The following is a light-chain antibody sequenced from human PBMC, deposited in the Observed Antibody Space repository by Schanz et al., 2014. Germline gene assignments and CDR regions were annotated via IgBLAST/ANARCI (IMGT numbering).Light chain of an antibody. CDR1: SSDVGGYNY. CDR3: QSYDSSLWV. Sequence: QSALTQPPSVSGSPGQSVTISCTGTSSDVGGYNYVSWYQQHPGKAPKLMISDVSNRPSGVSNRFSGSKSGNTASLTVSGLQAEDEADYYCQSYDSSLWVFGGGTKLTVL. J-gene: IGLJ3*02. V-gene: IGLV2-8*01. CDR2: DVS.